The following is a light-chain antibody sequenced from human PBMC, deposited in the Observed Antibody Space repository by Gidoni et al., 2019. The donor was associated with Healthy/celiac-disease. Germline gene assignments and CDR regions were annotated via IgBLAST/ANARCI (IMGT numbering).Light chain of an antibody. CDR1: NIGSKS. CDR3: QVWDSSSDL. J-gene: IGLJ2*01. V-gene: IGLV3-21*04. CDR2: YDS. Sequence: SYVLTQPPSVSVAPGKTARITCGGNNIGSKSVHWYQQKPGQAPVLVIYYDSDRPSGIPERFSGSNSGNTATLTISRVEARDEADYYCQVWDSSSDLFGGGTKLTVL.